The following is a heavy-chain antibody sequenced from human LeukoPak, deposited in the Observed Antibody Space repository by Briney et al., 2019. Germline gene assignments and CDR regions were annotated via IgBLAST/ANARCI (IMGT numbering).Heavy chain of an antibody. CDR3: AKDWSTYYYYYGMDV. J-gene: IGHJ6*02. Sequence: PGGSLRLSCAASGFTFSSYGMHWVRQAPGKGLEWVAVISYDGSNKYYADSVKGRFTISRDNSKNTLYLQMNSLRAEDTAVYHCAKDWSTYYYYYGMDVWGQGTTVTVSS. CDR1: GFTFSSYG. CDR2: ISYDGSNK. V-gene: IGHV3-30*18.